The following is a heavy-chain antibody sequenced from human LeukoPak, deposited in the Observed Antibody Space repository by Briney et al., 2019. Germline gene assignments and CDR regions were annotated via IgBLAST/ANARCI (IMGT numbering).Heavy chain of an antibody. D-gene: IGHD3-22*01. CDR2: INPNSGGT. CDR1: GYTFTGYY. CDR3: AGDVYCYDSSGSDAFDI. J-gene: IGHJ3*02. V-gene: IGHV1-2*06. Sequence: ASVKVSCKASGYTFTGYYMHWVRQAPGQGLEWMGRINPNSGGTNYAQKFQGRVTMTRDTSISTAYMELSRLRSDDTAVYYCAGDVYCYDSSGSDAFDIWGQGTMVTVSS.